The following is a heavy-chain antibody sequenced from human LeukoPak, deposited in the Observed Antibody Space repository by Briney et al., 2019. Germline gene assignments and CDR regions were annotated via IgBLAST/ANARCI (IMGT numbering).Heavy chain of an antibody. V-gene: IGHV3-74*01. J-gene: IGHJ4*02. D-gene: IGHD3-22*01. Sequence: PGGSLRLSCAASGFTFSSYWMHWVRQAPGKGLVWFSRINSDGSSTSYADSVKGRFTISRDNAKNTLCLQMNSLRADDTAVYYCARRGYDSGTLDYWGQGTLVTVSS. CDR3: ARRGYDSGTLDY. CDR1: GFTFSSYW. CDR2: INSDGSST.